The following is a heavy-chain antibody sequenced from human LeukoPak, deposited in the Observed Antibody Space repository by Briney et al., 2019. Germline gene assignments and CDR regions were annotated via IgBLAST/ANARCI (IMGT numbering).Heavy chain of an antibody. CDR2: IKQDGSET. D-gene: IGHD5-24*01. V-gene: IGHV3-7*04. CDR1: GFTFSTYS. Sequence: PGGSLRLSCAASGFTFSTYSMSWLRQAPGKGLEWVGNIKQDGSETKSVDSVKGRFTISRGNAKNSLYLQLNSLRAEDTAVYYCARGDGYYYNFDDWGQGTLVTVSS. J-gene: IGHJ4*02. CDR3: ARGDGYYYNFDD.